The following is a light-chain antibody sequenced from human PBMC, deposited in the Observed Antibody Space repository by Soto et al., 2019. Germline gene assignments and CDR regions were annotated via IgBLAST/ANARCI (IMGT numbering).Light chain of an antibody. V-gene: IGKV3-20*01. Sequence: EIVLTQSPGXXXXSXGXGXSGSCRASQSVSNNYLAWYQQISGQAPRLLIYGSFSRATGIPDRFSGSGSGTDFTLTISRLEPEDFAVYYCQQYGSLITFGQGTRLEI. CDR2: GSF. CDR1: QSVSNNY. CDR3: QQYGSLIT. J-gene: IGKJ5*01.